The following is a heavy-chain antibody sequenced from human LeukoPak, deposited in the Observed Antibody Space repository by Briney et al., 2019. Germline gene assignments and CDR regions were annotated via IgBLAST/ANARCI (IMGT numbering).Heavy chain of an antibody. CDR2: IRYDGSNK. Sequence: PGGSLRLSCAASGFTFSSYGMHWVRQAPGKGLEGVAFIRYDGSNKYYADSVKGRFTISRDNSKNTLYLQMNSLSAEDTAVYYCAKEVSGSYYGDYWGQGTLVTVSS. D-gene: IGHD1-26*01. J-gene: IGHJ4*02. V-gene: IGHV3-30*02. CDR3: AKEVSGSYYGDY. CDR1: GFTFSSYG.